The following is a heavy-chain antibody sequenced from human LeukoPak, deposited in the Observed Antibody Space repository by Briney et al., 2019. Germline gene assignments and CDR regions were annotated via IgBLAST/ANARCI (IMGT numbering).Heavy chain of an antibody. CDR2: IYPGDSDT. J-gene: IGHJ3*02. Sequence: KLGESLKISCKGSGYSFTNYWIGWVRQMPGKGLEWMGIIYPGDSDTKYSPSFQGQVTISADKSISTAYLQWSSLKASDTAMYYCARPVVPAAYDAFDIWGRGTMVTVSS. V-gene: IGHV5-51*01. CDR1: GYSFTNYW. CDR3: ARPVVPAAYDAFDI. D-gene: IGHD2-2*01.